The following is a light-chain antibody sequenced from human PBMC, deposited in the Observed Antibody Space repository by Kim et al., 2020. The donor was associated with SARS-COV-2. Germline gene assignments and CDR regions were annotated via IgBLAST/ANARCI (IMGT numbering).Light chain of an antibody. V-gene: IGKV1-5*01. Sequence: EIQMTQSPYSLSAYVGDRVTITCRASESISNWLAWYQQKPGEAPKLLIYDASTLQSGVPSRFSGTGSGTDFTLTISSLQPEDFATYYCQRYSAYSRTFGGGTKVDIK. J-gene: IGKJ4*01. CDR1: ESISNW. CDR3: QRYSAYSRT. CDR2: DAS.